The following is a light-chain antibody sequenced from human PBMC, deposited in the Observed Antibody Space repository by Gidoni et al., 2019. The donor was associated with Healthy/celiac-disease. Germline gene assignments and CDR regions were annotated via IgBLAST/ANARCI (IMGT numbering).Light chain of an antibody. CDR2: SAS. V-gene: IGKV1-27*01. CDR3: QRTYNPPST. CDR1: QSISSY. Sequence: DIEFTKSPSSLSASVGDRVTITCRVSQSISSYLNWYRQNPGKVPKLLIYSASNLQSGVPSRFSGSGSGTDFTLTISSLQPEDVATYYCQRTYNPPSTFGPGTKVDIK. J-gene: IGKJ3*01.